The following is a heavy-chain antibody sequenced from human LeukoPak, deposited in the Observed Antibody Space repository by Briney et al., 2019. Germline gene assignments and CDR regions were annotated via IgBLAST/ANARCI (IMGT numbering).Heavy chain of an antibody. J-gene: IGHJ4*02. CDR1: ADSVSSNNAA. Sequence: SQTLSLACAIDADSVSSNNAAWNWIRQSPSRGLEWLGRTYYRSKWYNDYAVSVRSRITINPDTSKNQFSLQLISVTPEDTAVYYCARVSKGLFHYWGQGILVTVSS. V-gene: IGHV6-1*01. CDR2: TYYRSKWYN. CDR3: ARVSKGLFHY. D-gene: IGHD3/OR15-3a*01.